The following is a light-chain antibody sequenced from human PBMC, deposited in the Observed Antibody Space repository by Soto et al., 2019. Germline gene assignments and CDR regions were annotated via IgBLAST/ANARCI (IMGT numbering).Light chain of an antibody. CDR1: SSDVGGYNY. CDR2: DVS. V-gene: IGLV2-14*01. CDR3: SSYTSSNTLVV. J-gene: IGLJ2*01. Sequence: QSALTQPASVSGSPGQSITISCTGTSSDVGGYNYVSWYQQHPGKGPKLMIYDVSNRPSGVSNRFSGSKSGNTASLTISGLQAEDEADYYCSSYTSSNTLVVFGGGTKLTVL.